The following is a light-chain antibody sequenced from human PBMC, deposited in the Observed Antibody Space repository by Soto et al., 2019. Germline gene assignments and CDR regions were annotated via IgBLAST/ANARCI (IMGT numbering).Light chain of an antibody. CDR1: QCISRW. J-gene: IGKJ2*01. CDR2: IAS. CDR3: QHYESDSTRTA. Sequence: DIPMTQSPSTLSASVGDRVTITCRASQCISRWLAWYQQKPGKVPKLLIHIASSLETGVPSRFSGSGSGPEFSLAFSSLRRYDFASSYCQHYESDSTRTAFGEGNKVEIK. V-gene: IGKV1-5*03.